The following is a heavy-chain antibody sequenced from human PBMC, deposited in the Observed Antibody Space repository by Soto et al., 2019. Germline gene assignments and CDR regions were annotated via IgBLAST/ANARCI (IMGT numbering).Heavy chain of an antibody. CDR2: ISYDGSNK. CDR1: GFTFSSYG. V-gene: IGHV3-30*18. J-gene: IGHJ6*02. Sequence: WGSLRLSCAASGFTFSSYGMHWVRQAPGRGLEWVAVISYDGSNKYYADSVKGRFTISRDNSKNTLYLQMNSLRAEDTAVYYCAKVLEWSNFYYYGMDVWGQGTTVTVSS. D-gene: IGHD3-3*01. CDR3: AKVLEWSNFYYYGMDV.